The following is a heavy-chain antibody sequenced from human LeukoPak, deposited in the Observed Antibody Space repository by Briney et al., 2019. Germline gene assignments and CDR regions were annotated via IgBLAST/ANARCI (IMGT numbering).Heavy chain of an antibody. Sequence: GGSLRLSCEASGFTFSTYAMSWVRQAPGKGLEWVSGISVSGGTTYYADSVKGRFTISRDNAKNSLYLQMNSLRDEDTAVYYCARDYYDSSGHYYVDYWGQGTLVTVSS. CDR2: ISVSGGTT. J-gene: IGHJ4*02. CDR1: GFTFSTYA. CDR3: ARDYYDSSGHYYVDY. D-gene: IGHD3-22*01. V-gene: IGHV3-23*01.